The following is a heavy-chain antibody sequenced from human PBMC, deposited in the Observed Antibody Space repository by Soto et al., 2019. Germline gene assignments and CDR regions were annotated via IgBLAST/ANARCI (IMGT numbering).Heavy chain of an antibody. CDR1: GGTFSSYA. J-gene: IGHJ4*02. Sequence: GASVKVSCKASGGTFSSYAISWVRQAPGQGLEWMGGIIPIFGTANYAQKFRGRVTITADESTSTAYMELSSLRSEDTAVYYCARDPSDDYDSSGYYWGQGTLVTVSS. CDR3: ARDPSDDYDSSGYY. V-gene: IGHV1-69*13. CDR2: IIPIFGTA. D-gene: IGHD3-22*01.